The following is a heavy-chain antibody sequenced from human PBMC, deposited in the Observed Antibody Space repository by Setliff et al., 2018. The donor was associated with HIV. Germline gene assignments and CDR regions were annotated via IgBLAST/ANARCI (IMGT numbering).Heavy chain of an antibody. V-gene: IGHV4-59*01. CDR2: IYFTGPT. Sequence: SETLSLTCTVSNGSIGTYYWTWIRQPPGKGLEYIGYIYFTGPTKFNPSLKSRVTMSVDTSKKQFSLKLSSVTTADTAVYYCARGNNDYVYLDYWGQGALVTVSS. J-gene: IGHJ4*02. D-gene: IGHD3-16*01. CDR3: ARGNNDYVYLDY. CDR1: NGSIGTYY.